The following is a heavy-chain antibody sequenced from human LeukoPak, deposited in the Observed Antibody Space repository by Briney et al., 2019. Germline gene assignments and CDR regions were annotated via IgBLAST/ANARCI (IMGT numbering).Heavy chain of an antibody. CDR3: ARDRDYGGNSYYYYYYGMDV. CDR1: GFTFSSYG. J-gene: IGHJ6*02. D-gene: IGHD4-23*01. CDR2: ISYDGSNK. Sequence: PGGSLRLSCAASGFTFSSYGMHWVRQAPGKGLEWVAVISYDGSNKYYADSVKGRFTISRDNSKNTLYLQMNSLRAEDTAVYYCARDRDYGGNSYYYYYYGMDVWGQGTTVTVSS. V-gene: IGHV3-30*03.